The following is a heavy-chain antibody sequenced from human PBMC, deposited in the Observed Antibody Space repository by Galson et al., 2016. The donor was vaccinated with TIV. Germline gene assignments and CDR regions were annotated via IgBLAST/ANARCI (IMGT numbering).Heavy chain of an antibody. CDR3: VRDYQLADY. D-gene: IGHD1-1*01. Sequence: SLRLSCAAYGLTFSSYWMFWVRQAPGKGLEWVANIKQDGRETHYADSVQGRFTISRDDAKNSLYLQMNGLRAEDTAFYYCVRDYQLADYWGQGTLVIVSS. CDR1: GLTFSSYW. J-gene: IGHJ4*02. CDR2: IKQDGRET. V-gene: IGHV3-7*03.